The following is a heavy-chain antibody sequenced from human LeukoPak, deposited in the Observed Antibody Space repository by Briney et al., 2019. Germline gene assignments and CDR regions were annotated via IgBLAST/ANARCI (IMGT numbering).Heavy chain of an antibody. CDR2: VTGSGGST. CDR1: GFTFDDHG. Sequence: PGGSLRISCAASGFTFDDHGMSWGRHAAGQGLEWVSAVTGSGGSTYYADSVKGRFTISRDNSKNTLYLQMNSLRAEDTAVYYCAKAQATAGSNWFDPWGQGTLVTVSS. CDR3: AKAQATAGSNWFDP. D-gene: IGHD6-13*01. J-gene: IGHJ5*02. V-gene: IGHV3-23*01.